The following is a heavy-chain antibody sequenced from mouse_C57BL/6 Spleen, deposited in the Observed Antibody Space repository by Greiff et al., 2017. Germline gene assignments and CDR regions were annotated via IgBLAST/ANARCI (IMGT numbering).Heavy chain of an antibody. V-gene: IGHV1-50*01. CDR1: GYTFTSYW. CDR3: ARCGSHYDGSRGGY. D-gene: IGHD1-1*01. Sequence: QVQLQQPGAELVKPGASVKLSCKASGYTFTSYWMQWVKQRPGQGLEWIGEIDPSDSYTNYNQKFKGKATLTVDTSSSTAYMQLSSLTSEDSAVYYCARCGSHYDGSRGGYWGQGTTRTVSS. CDR2: IDPSDSYT. J-gene: IGHJ2*01.